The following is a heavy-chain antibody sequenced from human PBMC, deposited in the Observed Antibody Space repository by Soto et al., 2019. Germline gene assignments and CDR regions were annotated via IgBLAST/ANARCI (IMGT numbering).Heavy chain of an antibody. CDR3: ARGGISHWAYFYYMDV. V-gene: IGHV4-59*12. J-gene: IGHJ6*03. D-gene: IGHD2-21*01. CDR2: IYYSGST. CDR1: GGSISSYY. Sequence: SETLSLTYTVSGGSISSYYWSWIRQPPGKGLEWIGYIYYSGSTNYNPSLKSRVTISVDTSKNQFSLTLNSVTAADTATYYCARGGISHWAYFYYMDVWDRGTTVTVSS.